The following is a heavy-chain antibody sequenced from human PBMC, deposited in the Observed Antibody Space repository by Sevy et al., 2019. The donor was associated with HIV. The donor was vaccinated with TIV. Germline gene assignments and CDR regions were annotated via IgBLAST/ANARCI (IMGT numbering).Heavy chain of an antibody. V-gene: IGHV3-7*01. D-gene: IGHD3-10*01. Sequence: GGSLRLSCAAYGFTFSSYWMSWVRQAPGKGLEWVANIKQDGSEKYYVDSVKGRFTISRDNAKNRLYLKMNSLRAEDTAVYYCARLGLLWFGELFPEYYFDYWGQGTLVTVSS. J-gene: IGHJ4*02. CDR2: IKQDGSEK. CDR1: GFTFSSYW. CDR3: ARLGLLWFGELFPEYYFDY.